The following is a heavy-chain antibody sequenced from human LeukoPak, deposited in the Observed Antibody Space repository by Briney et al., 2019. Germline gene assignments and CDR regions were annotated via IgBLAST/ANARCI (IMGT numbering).Heavy chain of an antibody. Sequence: GGSLRLSCAASGFTFSSYEMNWVRQAPGKGLEWVSYISSSGSTIYYADSVKGRFTISRDNAKNSLYLQMNSLRAEDTAVYYCARGGGYSGYEAFDYWGQGTLVTVSS. CDR1: GFTFSSYE. J-gene: IGHJ4*02. D-gene: IGHD5-12*01. CDR2: ISSSGSTI. CDR3: ARGGGYSGYEAFDY. V-gene: IGHV3-48*03.